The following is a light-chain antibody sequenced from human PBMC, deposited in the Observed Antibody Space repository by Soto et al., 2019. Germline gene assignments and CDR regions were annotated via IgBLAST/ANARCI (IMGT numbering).Light chain of an antibody. J-gene: IGKJ4*01. Sequence: ESLLTQSPCTLSLSPGERATLSCRASQSVSSSYLAWYQQKPGQAPRLLIFGPSTRATNIPARFSGSGSGTEFTLTISSLQSEDFAVYYCQEYINWPSLTVGGGTKVDIK. CDR2: GPS. CDR1: QSVSSSY. CDR3: QEYINWPSLT. V-gene: IGKV3-15*01.